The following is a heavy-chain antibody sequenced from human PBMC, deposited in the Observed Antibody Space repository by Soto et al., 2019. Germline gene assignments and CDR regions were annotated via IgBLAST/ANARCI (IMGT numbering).Heavy chain of an antibody. CDR3: GRDHIDFWSGSFDY. V-gene: IGHV4-59*01. CDR2: IYYSGST. D-gene: IGHD3-3*01. Sequence: SETLSLTCTVSGGSISSYYWSWIRQPPGKGLEWIGYIYYSGSTNYNPSLKSRVTISVDTSKNQVSLKLSSVTAADAAVYYCGRDHIDFWSGSFDYWGQGILVTVSS. CDR1: GGSISSYY. J-gene: IGHJ4*02.